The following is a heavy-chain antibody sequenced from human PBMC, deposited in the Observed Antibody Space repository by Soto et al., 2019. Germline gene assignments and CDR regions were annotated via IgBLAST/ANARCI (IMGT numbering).Heavy chain of an antibody. Sequence: GSLRLSCTAAGHTFSTYNMNWVRQAPGKGLEWVSSISSGSSYIYYADSVKGRFTISRDNAKNSLYLQMNSLRAEDTAVYYCATSIAVAAPFDYWGQGTLVTVSS. J-gene: IGHJ4*02. CDR1: GHTFSTYN. CDR2: ISSGSSYI. D-gene: IGHD6-19*01. CDR3: ATSIAVAAPFDY. V-gene: IGHV3-21*01.